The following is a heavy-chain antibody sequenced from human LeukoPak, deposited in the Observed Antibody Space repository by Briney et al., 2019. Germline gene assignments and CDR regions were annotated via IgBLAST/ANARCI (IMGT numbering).Heavy chain of an antibody. CDR1: AFTFGNYA. CDR3: AKGSDRSGSYYLDY. CDR2: LSGSGAST. V-gene: IGHV3-23*01. J-gene: IGHJ4*02. Sequence: GGSLRLSCAASAFTFGNYAMNWVRQAPGKGLEWVSGLSGSGASTYYADSVKGRFTISRDISKNTLYLQMNRLRAGDTAVYYCAKGSDRSGSYYLDYWGQGTLVTVSS. D-gene: IGHD3-10*01.